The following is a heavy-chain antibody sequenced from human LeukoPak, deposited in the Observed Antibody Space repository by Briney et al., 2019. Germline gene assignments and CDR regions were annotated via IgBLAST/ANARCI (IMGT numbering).Heavy chain of an antibody. CDR3: ATIPRIAARSDFDY. J-gene: IGHJ4*02. CDR1: GFTFITQA. V-gene: IGHV3-30*03. Sequence: PGGSLRLSCAASGFTFITQAMHWVRQAPGKGLEWVAFISSDENTRNYGDSVKGRFTISRDNAKNSLYLQMNSLRAEDTAVYYCATIPRIAARSDFDYWGQGTLVTVSS. CDR2: ISSDENTR. D-gene: IGHD6-6*01.